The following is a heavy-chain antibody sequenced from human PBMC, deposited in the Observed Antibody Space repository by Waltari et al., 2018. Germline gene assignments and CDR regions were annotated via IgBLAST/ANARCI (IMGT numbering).Heavy chain of an antibody. Sequence: QVQLVQSGAELKKPGASVKVSCKASGYPFPSYGISWVRQAPGQGLEGMGWITAYNGNTNFAQKLQGRVTMTTDTSTSTAYMELRSLRSDDTAVYYCARDHLGRYCSSTSCYPNWFDPWGQGTLVTVSS. CDR1: GYPFPSYG. CDR3: ARDHLGRYCSSTSCYPNWFDP. V-gene: IGHV1-18*01. D-gene: IGHD2-2*01. CDR2: ITAYNGNT. J-gene: IGHJ5*02.